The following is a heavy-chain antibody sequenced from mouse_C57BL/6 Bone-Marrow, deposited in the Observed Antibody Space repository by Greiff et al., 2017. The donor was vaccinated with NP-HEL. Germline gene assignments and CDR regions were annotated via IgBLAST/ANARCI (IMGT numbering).Heavy chain of an antibody. Sequence: EVKVVESGGGLVKPGGSLKLSCAASGFTFSDYGMHWVRQAPEKGLEWVAYISSGSSTIYYVDTVKGRFTISRDNAKNTLFLQMTSLRSEDTAMYYCARTRLDYWGQGTTLTVSS. V-gene: IGHV5-17*01. CDR2: ISSGSSTI. J-gene: IGHJ2*01. CDR3: ARTRLDY. CDR1: GFTFSDYG.